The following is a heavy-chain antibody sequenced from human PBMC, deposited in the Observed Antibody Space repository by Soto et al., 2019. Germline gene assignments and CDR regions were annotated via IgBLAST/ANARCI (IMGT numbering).Heavy chain of an antibody. CDR2: INTGNGST. CDR3: TRVNTILLNPDYYSYDMVG. Sequence: QVQLVQSGAEVKKPGASVKVSCKASGYTFTTYAIHWVRQAPGQRLEWMGWINTGNGSTEYSQTFQGRVTITRDTSASTAYMQMSSLRDEDTAVYYCTRVNTILLNPDYYSYDMVGWCQGTTVTVAS. D-gene: IGHD3-9*01. J-gene: IGHJ6*02. V-gene: IGHV1-3*04. CDR1: GYTFTTYA.